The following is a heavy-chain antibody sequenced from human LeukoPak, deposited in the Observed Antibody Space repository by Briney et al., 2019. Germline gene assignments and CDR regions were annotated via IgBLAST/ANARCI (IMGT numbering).Heavy chain of an antibody. CDR3: ARDAQPFYEDEREGGLAWFDP. CDR1: GFTFSSYS. Sequence: GGSLRLSCAASGFTFSSYSMNWVRQAPGEGLEWVSYISSLSGTIYYADSVKGRFTISRDNAKNSLYLQMDSLRAEDTAVYYCARDAQPFYEDEREGGLAWFDPWGQGTLVTVSS. CDR2: ISSLSGTI. D-gene: IGHD5/OR15-5a*01. V-gene: IGHV3-48*01. J-gene: IGHJ5*02.